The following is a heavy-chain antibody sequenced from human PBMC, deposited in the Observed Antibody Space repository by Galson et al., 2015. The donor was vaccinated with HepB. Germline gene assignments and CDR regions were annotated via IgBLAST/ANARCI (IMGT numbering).Heavy chain of an antibody. Sequence: SLRLSCAASGFTFSNYAMSWVRQAPGKGLEWVSAISGSGGSTYSADSGKGRFTISRDNSKNTLFLQVNFLRADDTAVYFCAKAEDPDHAFPKALDYWGQGTLVTVSS. CDR1: GFTFSNYA. D-gene: IGHD1-14*01. CDR3: AKAEDPDHAFPKALDY. CDR2: ISGSGGST. J-gene: IGHJ4*02. V-gene: IGHV3-23*01.